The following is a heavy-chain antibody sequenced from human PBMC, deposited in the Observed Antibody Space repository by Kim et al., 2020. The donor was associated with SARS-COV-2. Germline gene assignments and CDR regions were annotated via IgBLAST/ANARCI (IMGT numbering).Heavy chain of an antibody. CDR1: GFIVSSNY. Sequence: GGSLRLSCAASGFIVSSNYMNWVRQAPGKGLEWVSVIYSGGSTFYADSVKARFTISRDNSKNTLYLQMNSLRAEDTAVYYCARGLGGSLFDYWGQGTLVTVSS. V-gene: IGHV3-66*01. J-gene: IGHJ4*02. CDR3: ARGLGGSLFDY. D-gene: IGHD1-26*01. CDR2: IYSGGST.